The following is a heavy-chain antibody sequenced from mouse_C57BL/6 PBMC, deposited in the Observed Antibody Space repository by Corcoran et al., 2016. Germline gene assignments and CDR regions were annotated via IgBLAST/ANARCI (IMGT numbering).Heavy chain of an antibody. CDR2: INPNNGGT. CDR1: GYTFTDYY. Sequence: EVQLQQSGPELVKPGASVKISCKASGYTFTDYYMNWVKQSHGKSLEWIGDINPNNGGTSYNQKFKGKATLTVDKSSSTAYMELRSLTSEDSAVYYCARPPYFDVWCTGTTVTVSS. CDR3: ARPPYFDV. V-gene: IGHV1-26*01. J-gene: IGHJ1*03.